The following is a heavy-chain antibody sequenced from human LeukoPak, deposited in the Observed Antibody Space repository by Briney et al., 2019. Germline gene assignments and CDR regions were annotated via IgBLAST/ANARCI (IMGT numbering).Heavy chain of an antibody. CDR2: INPNSGGT. V-gene: IGHV1-2*02. D-gene: IGHD3-22*01. J-gene: IGHJ4*02. CDR1: GYTFTGYY. Sequence: ASVKVSCKASGYTFTGYYVHWVRQAPGQGLEWMGWINPNSGGTNYAQKFQGRVTMTRDTSISTAYMELSRLRSDDTAVYYCARDLYYYDSSGYYSYWGQGTLVTVSS. CDR3: ARDLYYYDSSGYYSY.